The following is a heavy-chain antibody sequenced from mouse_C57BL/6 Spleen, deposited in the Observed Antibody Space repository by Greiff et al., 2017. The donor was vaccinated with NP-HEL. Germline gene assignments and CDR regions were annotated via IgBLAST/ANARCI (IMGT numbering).Heavy chain of an antibody. CDR3: ARKRGYGSFPYYYAMDY. CDR2: IYPGSGST. D-gene: IGHD1-1*01. J-gene: IGHJ4*01. V-gene: IGHV1-55*01. Sequence: QVQLQQPGAELVKPGASVKMSCKASGYTFTSYWITWVKQRPGQGLEWIGDIYPGSGSTNYNEKFKSKATLTVDTSSSTAYMQLSSLTSEDSAVYYCARKRGYGSFPYYYAMDYWGQGTSVTVSS. CDR1: GYTFTSYW.